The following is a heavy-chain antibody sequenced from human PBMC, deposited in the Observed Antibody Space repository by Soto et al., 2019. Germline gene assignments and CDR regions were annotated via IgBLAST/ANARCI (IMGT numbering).Heavy chain of an antibody. CDR2: IYYSGST. CDR3: ARDGGYGSGSYRFDY. J-gene: IGHJ4*02. D-gene: IGHD3-10*01. CDR1: GGSISSAGYY. Sequence: PSETLSLTCTVSGGSISSAGYYGKWIRQHPGKGLEWIGYIYYSGSTFYNPSLKSRVTVSVDTSKNQFSLKLSSVTAADTAVYYCARDGGYGSGSYRFDYWGQGTLVTVSS. V-gene: IGHV4-31*03.